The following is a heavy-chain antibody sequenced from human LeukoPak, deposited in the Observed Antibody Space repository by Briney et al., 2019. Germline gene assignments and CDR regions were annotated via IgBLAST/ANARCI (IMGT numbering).Heavy chain of an antibody. CDR1: GFIFSNFG. Sequence: GGSLRLSCTVSGFIFSNFGMHWVRQAPGKELEWLAYIRYDKSNEYYADFVKGRFTISRDNSKNVLYLQMNSLRPEDTALYFCARDYSSGYHSDGPRFDPWGQGTLVTVSS. D-gene: IGHD5-24*01. J-gene: IGHJ5*02. CDR2: IRYDKSNE. V-gene: IGHV3-30*02. CDR3: ARDYSSGYHSDGPRFDP.